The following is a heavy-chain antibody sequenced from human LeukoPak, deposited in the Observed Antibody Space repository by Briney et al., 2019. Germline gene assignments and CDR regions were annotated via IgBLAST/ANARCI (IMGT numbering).Heavy chain of an antibody. V-gene: IGHV4-39*07. CDR3: ARDSSSWYNRWFDP. CDR1: GGSISSSSYY. Sequence: SETLSLTCTVSGGSISSSSYYWGWIRQPPGKGLEWIGSIYYSGSTYYNPSLKSRVTIPVDMSKNQFSLKLSSVTAADTAVYYCARDSSSWYNRWFDPWGQGTLVTVSS. J-gene: IGHJ5*02. CDR2: IYYSGST. D-gene: IGHD6-13*01.